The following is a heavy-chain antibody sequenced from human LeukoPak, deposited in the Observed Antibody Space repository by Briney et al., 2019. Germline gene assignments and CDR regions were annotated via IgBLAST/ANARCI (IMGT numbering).Heavy chain of an antibody. CDR1: GFSLSRNA. CDR2: ISLNGDST. J-gene: IGHJ4*02. V-gene: IGHV3-23*01. Sequence: GGSLRLSCAVSGFSLSRNAMCWVRQAPGKGLEGVSAISLNGDSTYYADSVQGRFTISRDTSKNTLFLQMDTLRVEDTATYYCAKEEVPNDYWGQGTLVTVSS. D-gene: IGHD2-2*01. CDR3: AKEEVPNDY.